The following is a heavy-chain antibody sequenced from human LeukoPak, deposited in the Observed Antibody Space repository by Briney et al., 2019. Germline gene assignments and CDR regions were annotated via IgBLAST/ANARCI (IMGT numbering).Heavy chain of an antibody. CDR3: AMRYYYDSSGYYLSY. V-gene: IGHV3-23*01. CDR1: GFTFSSYA. J-gene: IGHJ4*02. CDR2: ISGSGGRT. D-gene: IGHD3-22*01. Sequence: PGGSLRLSCAASGFTFSSYAMSWVRQAPGKGLEWVSAISGSGGRTYYADSVKGRFTISRDNSKNTLYLQMNSLRAEDTAVYYCAMRYYYDSSGYYLSYWGQGTLVTVSS.